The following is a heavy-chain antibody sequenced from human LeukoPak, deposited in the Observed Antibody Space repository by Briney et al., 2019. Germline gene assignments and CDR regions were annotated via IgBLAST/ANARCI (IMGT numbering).Heavy chain of an antibody. V-gene: IGHV1-69*13. J-gene: IGHJ5*02. D-gene: IGHD4-17*01. CDR1: GGTFSSYA. CDR3: AGVYGDYNWFDP. Sequence: ASVKVSCKASGGTFSSYAISWVRQAPGQGLEWMGGIIPIFGTANYAQKFQGRVTITADESTSTAYMELSSLRSEDTAVYYCAGVYGDYNWFDPWGQGTLVTVSS. CDR2: IIPIFGTA.